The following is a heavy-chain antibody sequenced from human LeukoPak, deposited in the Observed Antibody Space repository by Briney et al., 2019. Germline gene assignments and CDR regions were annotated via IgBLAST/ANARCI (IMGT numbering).Heavy chain of an antibody. Sequence: GGSLRLSCAASGFPSSGSAIHWVRQASGIGLEWLGRIRSKANSYATAYAASVNGRFTISRDDSKNTAYLQMNSLKTEDTAVYYCTSRLTPFYYYDSSVSDAFESWGQGTMVTVSS. CDR3: TSRLTPFYYYDSSVSDAFES. D-gene: IGHD3-22*01. V-gene: IGHV3-73*01. CDR2: IRSKANSYAT. J-gene: IGHJ3*02. CDR1: GFPSSGSA.